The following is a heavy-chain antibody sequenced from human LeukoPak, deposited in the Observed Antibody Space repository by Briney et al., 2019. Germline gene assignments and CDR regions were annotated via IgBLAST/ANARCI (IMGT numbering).Heavy chain of an antibody. CDR2: IWDDGSKK. D-gene: IGHD1-1*01. V-gene: IGHV3-33*01. CDR1: GFTFSGFG. Sequence: PGRSLRLSCAASGFTFSGFGMHWVRQAPGKGLEWVAVIWDDGSKKYYADSVKGQFTISRDNAKNSLYLQMNSLRAEDTAVYYCARVPSLGLEAYFYGLDYWGQGTLVTVSS. CDR3: ARVPSLGLEAYFYGLDY. J-gene: IGHJ4*02.